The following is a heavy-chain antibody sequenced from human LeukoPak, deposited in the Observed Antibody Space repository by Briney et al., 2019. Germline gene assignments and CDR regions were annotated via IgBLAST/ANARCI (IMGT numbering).Heavy chain of an antibody. CDR1: GGSISSYY. CDR3: ARHESGWYDFWSGYYPYYFDY. Sequence: PSETLSLTCTVSGGSISSYYWSWIRQPPGKGLEWIGYIYYSGSTNYNPSLKSRVTISVDTSKNQFSLKLSSVTAADTAVYYCARHESGWYDFWSGYYPYYFDYWGQGTLVTVSS. V-gene: IGHV4-59*08. J-gene: IGHJ4*02. CDR2: IYYSGST. D-gene: IGHD3-3*01.